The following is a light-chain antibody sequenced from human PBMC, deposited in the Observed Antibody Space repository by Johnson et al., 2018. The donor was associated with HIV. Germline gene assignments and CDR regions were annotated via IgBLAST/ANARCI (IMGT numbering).Light chain of an antibody. J-gene: IGLJ1*01. Sequence: QAVLTQPPSVSAAPGQKVTISCSGSSSNIGNNYVSWYQQLPGTAPKVLIYDNDKRPSGIPDRFSGSKSGTSATLGITGLQTGDDADYYCGTWDNSLSVFVFGTGTKVTVL. CDR3: GTWDNSLSVFV. V-gene: IGLV1-51*01. CDR1: SSNIGNNY. CDR2: DND.